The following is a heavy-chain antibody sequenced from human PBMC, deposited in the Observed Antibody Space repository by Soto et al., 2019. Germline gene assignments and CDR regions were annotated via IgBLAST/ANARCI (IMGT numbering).Heavy chain of an antibody. V-gene: IGHV3-33*01. J-gene: IGHJ4*02. D-gene: IGHD2-8*01. CDR3: GRTDGYCTICVCYSPALCYFDY. CDR2: IRYDGGKQ. CDR1: GLIFSHYD. Sequence: PGGSLRLSCTTYGLIFSHYDMHWGRQAPCKGLEWVAVIRYDGGKQYYADSVKGRFTISRDNSKNTLYLQMNSLRAEDTAEYYCGRTDGYCTICVCYSPALCYFDYWGPGTLVTVSS.